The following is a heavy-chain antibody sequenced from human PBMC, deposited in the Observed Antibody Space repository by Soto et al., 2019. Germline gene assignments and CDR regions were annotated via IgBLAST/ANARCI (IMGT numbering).Heavy chain of an antibody. CDR1: GDSVSSSHYY. V-gene: IGHV4-39*01. CDR2: VYYSGST. CDR3: ARHPTFSGWEYYFDY. J-gene: IGHJ4*02. Sequence: QLQLQESGPGLVKPSETLSVTCTVSGDSVSSSHYYWGWIRLPPGKGLEWIGSVYYSGSTYYNPSLKSRVTLSVDTSKTQFSLKLSSVTAAHAAIYYCARHPTFSGWEYYFDYWGQGTLVTVSS. D-gene: IGHD6-19*01.